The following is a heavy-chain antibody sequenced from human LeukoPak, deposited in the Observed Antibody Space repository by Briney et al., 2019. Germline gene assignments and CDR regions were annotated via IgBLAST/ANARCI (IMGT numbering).Heavy chain of an antibody. CDR1: GFSLSSFQ. V-gene: IGHV3-48*03. CDR2: ISDSGTTE. J-gene: IGHJ5*01. Sequence: GGSLRLSCAASGFSLSSFQMNWVRQAPGKELEWISYISDSGTTEYYADSVKGRFTISRDNAKNSLYLQMNSLTGEDTALYYCARDGTTNRYNWFDSWGQGTLVTVSS. CDR3: ARDGTTNRYNWFDS. D-gene: IGHD2-8*01.